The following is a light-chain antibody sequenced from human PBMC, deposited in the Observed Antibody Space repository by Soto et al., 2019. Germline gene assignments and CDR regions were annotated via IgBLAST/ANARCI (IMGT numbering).Light chain of an antibody. CDR2: AAS. V-gene: IGKV1-27*01. CDR3: QKYSSVPV. CDR1: QGSRNF. J-gene: IGKJ3*01. Sequence: DIQMTQSPTSLSASVGDRVTITCRASQGSRNFVAWYQQKPWKAPKLLIYAASTLQSGVPSRFSGSGSGTDFTLTSNSLQPEDVETYSCQKYSSVPVFGPGTKVEIK.